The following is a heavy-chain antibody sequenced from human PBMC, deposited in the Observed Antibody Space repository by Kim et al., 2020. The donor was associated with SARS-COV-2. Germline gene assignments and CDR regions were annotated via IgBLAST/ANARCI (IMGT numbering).Heavy chain of an antibody. D-gene: IGHD3-22*01. CDR2: ISYDGSNK. CDR1: GFTFSSYG. Sequence: GGSLRLSCAASGFTFSSYGMHWVRQAPGKGLEWVAVISYDGSNKYYADSVKGRFTISRDNSKNTLYLQMNSLRAEDTAVYYCAKGGTYYYDSSGYQDHPGSLDVWGQGTTVTVSS. CDR3: AKGGTYYYDSSGYQDHPGSLDV. V-gene: IGHV3-30*18. J-gene: IGHJ6*02.